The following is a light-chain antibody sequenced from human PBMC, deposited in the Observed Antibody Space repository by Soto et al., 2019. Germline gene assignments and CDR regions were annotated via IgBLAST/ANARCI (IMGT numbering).Light chain of an antibody. Sequence: DIQMTQSPSSVSASVGDRVTITCRASQGISSRLAWYQQKPGKAPNLLIYAASSLQSGVPSRFSGSESETDFTITIGSLQPEDFATYYCQQSNSFPLTFGGGTKVEIK. V-gene: IGKV1-12*01. J-gene: IGKJ4*01. CDR1: QGISSR. CDR3: QQSNSFPLT. CDR2: AAS.